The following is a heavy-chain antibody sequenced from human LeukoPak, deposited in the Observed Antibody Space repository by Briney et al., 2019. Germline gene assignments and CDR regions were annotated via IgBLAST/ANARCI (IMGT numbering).Heavy chain of an antibody. CDR2: ISGSGGST. CDR3: AKDSGYNSGWYSY. V-gene: IGHV3-23*01. D-gene: IGHD6-19*01. J-gene: IGHJ4*02. CDR1: GFTFSSYA. Sequence: GGSLRLSCAAYGFTFSSYAMSWVRQAPGKGLEWVPAISGSGGSTYYADSVKGRFTISRDNSKNTLYLQMNSLRAEDTAVYYCAKDSGYNSGWYSYWGQGTLVTVSS.